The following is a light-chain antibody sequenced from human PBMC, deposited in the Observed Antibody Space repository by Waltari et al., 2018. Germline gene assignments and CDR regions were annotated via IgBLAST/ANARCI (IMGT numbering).Light chain of an antibody. CDR3: QQRRSWPLT. CDR2: DTS. Sequence: SGRARPEFDGYLAGYQQGPGQPPTLLIYDTSNRAPGIPARFSGSGSDTDFTLTISSLEPEDFAVYYCQQRRSWPLTFGGGTKVEIE. J-gene: IGKJ4*01. V-gene: IGKV3-11*01. CDR1: PEFDGY.